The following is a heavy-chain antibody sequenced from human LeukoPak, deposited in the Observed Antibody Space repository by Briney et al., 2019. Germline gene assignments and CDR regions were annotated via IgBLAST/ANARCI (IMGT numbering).Heavy chain of an antibody. CDR2: ISGYKGNT. CDR3: ARDEARYSSGYYPDWFDP. J-gene: IGHJ5*02. D-gene: IGHD3-22*01. V-gene: IGHV1-18*01. CDR1: GYTFTSYG. Sequence: GASVKVSCKASGYTFTSYGISWVRQAPGQGLEWMGWISGYKGNTHYAHNLQGRVTMTTDTSTSTAYMELRSLRSDDTAVYYCARDEARYSSGYYPDWFDPWGQGTLVTVSS.